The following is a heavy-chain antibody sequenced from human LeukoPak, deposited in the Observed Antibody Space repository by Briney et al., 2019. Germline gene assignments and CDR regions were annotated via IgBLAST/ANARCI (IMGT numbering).Heavy chain of an antibody. CDR2: ISGSDSST. V-gene: IGHV3-23*01. CDR3: ARSVAGHEGPFDY. J-gene: IGHJ4*02. D-gene: IGHD6-19*01. CDR1: GFTFSSYA. Sequence: GGSLRLSCAASGFTFSSYAMSWVRQAPGKGLEWVSAISGSDSSTHYADSVKGRFTISRDNSKNTLYLQMNSRRAEDTAVYYCARSVAGHEGPFDYWGQGTLVTVSS.